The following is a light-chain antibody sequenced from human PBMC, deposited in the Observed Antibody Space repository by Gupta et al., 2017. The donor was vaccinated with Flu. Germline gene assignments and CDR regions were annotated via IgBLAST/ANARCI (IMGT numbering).Light chain of an antibody. Sequence: ENVLTQSPGTLSLSPGDRATLSCRASQTLPHNYLAWYQQKLGQPPRLLIYGASSRATGIPDRFSGSGSGTDFTLTISRLDPEDFAVYYCQQFNYSPYTFGQGTKLEIK. CDR2: GAS. CDR3: QQFNYSPYT. CDR1: QTLPHNY. J-gene: IGKJ2*01. V-gene: IGKV3-20*01.